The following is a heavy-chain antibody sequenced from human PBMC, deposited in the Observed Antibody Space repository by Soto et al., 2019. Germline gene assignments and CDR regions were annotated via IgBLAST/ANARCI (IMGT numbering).Heavy chain of an antibody. CDR3: ARESTVTTPTNYYYYYMDV. D-gene: IGHD4-4*01. Sequence: SETLSLTCTVSGGSISSYYWSWIRQPPGKGLEWIGYIYYSGSTNYNPSLKSRVTISVDTSKNQFSLKLSSVTAADTAVYYCARESTVTTPTNYYYYYMDVWGKGTTVTVSS. J-gene: IGHJ6*03. CDR2: IYYSGST. CDR1: GGSISSYY. V-gene: IGHV4-59*01.